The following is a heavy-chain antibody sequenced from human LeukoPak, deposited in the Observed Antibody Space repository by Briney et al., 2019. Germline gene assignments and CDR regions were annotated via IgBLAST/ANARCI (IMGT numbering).Heavy chain of an antibody. J-gene: IGHJ5*02. D-gene: IGHD6-19*01. CDR1: GFTFNSFA. CDR2: INVRGDAT. V-gene: IGHV3-23*01. CDR3: AKDYRYGSA. Sequence: GGSLRLSCAASGFTFNSFAFTSVRQAPRRGLEWVSAINVRGDATFYAESVRGRFTISRDNSKNTLYLQMNSLGAEDTALYYCAKDYRYGSAWGPGTLVVVSS.